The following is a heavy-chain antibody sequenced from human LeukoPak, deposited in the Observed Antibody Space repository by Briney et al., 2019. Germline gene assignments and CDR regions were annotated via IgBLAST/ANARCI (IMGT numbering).Heavy chain of an antibody. V-gene: IGHV4-4*07. Sequence: SETLSLTCTVSGGSISSYYWSWIRQPAGKGLEWIGRIYASGSTNYNPSLKSRVTISVDTSKNQFSLKLSSVTAADTAVYYCARHYLPSYSGSGSYYFDYWGQGTLVTVSS. D-gene: IGHD3-10*01. CDR2: IYASGST. CDR1: GGSISSYY. CDR3: ARHYLPSYSGSGSYYFDY. J-gene: IGHJ4*02.